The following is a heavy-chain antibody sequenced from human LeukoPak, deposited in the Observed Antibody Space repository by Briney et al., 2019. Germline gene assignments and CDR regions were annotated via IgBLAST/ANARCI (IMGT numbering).Heavy chain of an antibody. J-gene: IGHJ4*02. CDR2: INPSGGST. CDR3: TAHDWDDFLGFDY. Sequence: ASVKVSCRASGYTFTSYYMHWVRQAPGQGLEWMGIINPSGGSTSYAQKFQGRVTMTRDTSTSTVYMELSSLRSEDTAVYYCTAHDWDDFLGFDYWGQGTLVTVSS. V-gene: IGHV1-46*01. D-gene: IGHD3-16*01. CDR1: GYTFTSYY.